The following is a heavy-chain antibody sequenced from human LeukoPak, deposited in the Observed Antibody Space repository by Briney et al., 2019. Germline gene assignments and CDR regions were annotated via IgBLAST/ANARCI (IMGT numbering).Heavy chain of an antibody. Sequence: GGSLRLSCAASGFTFSSYAMSWVRQAPGKGLEWVSAISGSGGSTYYADSVKGRFTISRDNAKNSLYLQMNSLRAEDTAVYYCARGGSIAAPYYFDYWGQGTLVTVSS. D-gene: IGHD6-13*01. CDR3: ARGGSIAAPYYFDY. V-gene: IGHV3-23*01. J-gene: IGHJ4*02. CDR2: ISGSGGST. CDR1: GFTFSSYA.